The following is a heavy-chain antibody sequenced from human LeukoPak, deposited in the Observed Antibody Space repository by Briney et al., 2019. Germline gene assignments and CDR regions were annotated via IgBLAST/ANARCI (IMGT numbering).Heavy chain of an antibody. V-gene: IGHV1-24*01. CDR1: GYTLTELA. J-gene: IGHJ4*02. Sequence: ASVKVSCRVSGYTLTELAVNWVRQAPGKGLEWMGGFDPEDGDTLYAQKFQGRVTMTEDTSTDTAYMELSSLSSEDTAMYYCATVEREYFDTSGYYDYWAREPWSPSPQ. CDR2: FDPEDGDT. CDR3: ATVEREYFDTSGYYDY. D-gene: IGHD3-22*01.